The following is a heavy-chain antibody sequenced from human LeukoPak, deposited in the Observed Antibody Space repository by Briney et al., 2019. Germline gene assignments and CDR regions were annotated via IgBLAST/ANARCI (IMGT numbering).Heavy chain of an antibody. CDR2: IKPDGSEI. CDR1: GFTLNTYW. Sequence: GGSLRLSCAASGFTLNTYWMSWVRQAPGKGLEWVANIKPDGSEIYYVDSVKGRFTSSRDNAKNSLYLQMNSLRAEDTAVYFCARGVLRFLAVDYWGQGTLVNVSS. D-gene: IGHD3-3*01. V-gene: IGHV3-7*01. J-gene: IGHJ4*02. CDR3: ARGVLRFLAVDY.